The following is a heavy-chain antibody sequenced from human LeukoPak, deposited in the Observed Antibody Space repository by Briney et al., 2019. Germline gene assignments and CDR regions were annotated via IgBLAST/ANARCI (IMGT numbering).Heavy chain of an antibody. CDR1: GYSFTSYW. V-gene: IGHV5-51*03. Sequence: PGESLKISCKGSGYSFTSYWIGWVRQMPGKGLEWMGIIYPGGSDTRYSPSFQGQVTISADKSISTAYLQWSSLKASDTAMYYCARTYCGGDCYYSFFDYWGQGTLVTVSS. CDR3: ARTYCGGDCYYSFFDY. CDR2: IYPGGSDT. J-gene: IGHJ4*02. D-gene: IGHD2-21*02.